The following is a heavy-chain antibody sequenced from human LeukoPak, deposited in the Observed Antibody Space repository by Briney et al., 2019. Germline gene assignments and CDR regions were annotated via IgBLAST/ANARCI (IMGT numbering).Heavy chain of an antibody. CDR1: GGTFSSYA. J-gene: IGHJ3*02. CDR2: IIPIFGTA. CDR3: ARELFYCSNGVCRQTDPDAFDI. Sequence: ASVKVSCKASGGTFSSYANSWVRQAPGQGLEWMGRIIPIFGTANYAQKFQGRVTITTDESTSTAYMELSSLRSEDTAVYYCARELFYCSNGVCRQTDPDAFDIWGQGTMLTVSS. D-gene: IGHD2-8*01. V-gene: IGHV1-69*05.